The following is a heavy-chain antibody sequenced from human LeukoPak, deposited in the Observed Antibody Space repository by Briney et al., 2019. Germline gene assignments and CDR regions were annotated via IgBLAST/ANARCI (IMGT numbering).Heavy chain of an antibody. CDR2: IYYSGST. V-gene: IGHV4-61*01. CDR3: ARDYGSGWYG. Sequence: PSDTLSLTCTVSGGSVSSGSYYWSWIRQPPGKGLEWIGYIYYSGSTNYNPSLKSRVTISVDTSKNQFSLKLSSVTAADTAVYYCARDYGSGWYGWGQGTLVTVSS. J-gene: IGHJ4*02. D-gene: IGHD6-19*01. CDR1: GGSVSSGSYY.